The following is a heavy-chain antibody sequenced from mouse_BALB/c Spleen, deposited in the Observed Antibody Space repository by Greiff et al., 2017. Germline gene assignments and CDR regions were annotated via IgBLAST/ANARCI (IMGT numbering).Heavy chain of an antibody. CDR2: INPYNGDT. CDR1: GYSFTGYF. CDR3: AREVRRYAMDY. V-gene: IGHV1-20*02. Sequence: VQLQQSGPELVKPGASVKISCKASGYSFTGYFMNWVMQSHGKSLEWIGRINPYNGDTFYNQKFKGKATLTVDKSSSTAHMELRSLASEDSAVYYCAREVRRYAMDYWGQGTSVTVSS. J-gene: IGHJ4*01. D-gene: IGHD2-14*01.